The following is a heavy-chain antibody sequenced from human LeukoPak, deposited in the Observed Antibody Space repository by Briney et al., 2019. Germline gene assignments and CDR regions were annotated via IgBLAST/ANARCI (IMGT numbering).Heavy chain of an antibody. CDR3: ARGRGSSWYFDY. CDR2: IWDDGSNQ. CDR1: GFAFSRYG. D-gene: IGHD6-13*01. Sequence: GGSLRLSCAASGFAFSRYGMHWVRHAPGKGLEWVAVIWDDGSNQKYADSVKGRFTISRDNSKNTLYLQMNSLRAEDTAVYYCARGRGSSWYFDYWGQGTLVTVSS. V-gene: IGHV3-33*01. J-gene: IGHJ4*02.